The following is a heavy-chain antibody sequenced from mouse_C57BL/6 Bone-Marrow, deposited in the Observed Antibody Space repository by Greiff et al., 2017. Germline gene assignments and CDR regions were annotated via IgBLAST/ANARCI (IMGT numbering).Heavy chain of an antibody. Sequence: EVKLVESGGGLVQPKGSFKLSCAASGFSFNTYAMNWVRQAPGKGLEWVARIRSKSNNYATYYADSVKDRFTISRDDSESMLYLQMNNLKTEDTAMYYCVGYDYDGADYWGQGTSVTVSS. J-gene: IGHJ4*01. V-gene: IGHV10-1*01. CDR1: GFSFNTYA. CDR2: IRSKSNNYAT. D-gene: IGHD2-4*01. CDR3: VGYDYDGADY.